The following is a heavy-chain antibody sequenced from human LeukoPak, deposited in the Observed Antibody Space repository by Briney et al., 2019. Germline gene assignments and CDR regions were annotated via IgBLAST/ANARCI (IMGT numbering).Heavy chain of an antibody. V-gene: IGHV1-46*01. J-gene: IGHJ4*02. CDR2: INPSGGST. CDR1: GYTFTSYY. D-gene: IGHD5-18*01. CDR3: ARDRGYSYDLNYFDY. Sequence: ASVKVSCKASGYTFTSYYMHWVRQAPGQGLEWMGIINPSGGSTSYAQKFQGRVTMTRDMSTSTVYMELSSLRPEDTAVYYCARDRGYSYDLNYFDYWGQGTLVTVSS.